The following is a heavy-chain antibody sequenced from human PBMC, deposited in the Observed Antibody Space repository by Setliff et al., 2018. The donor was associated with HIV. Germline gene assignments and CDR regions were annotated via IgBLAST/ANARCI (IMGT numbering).Heavy chain of an antibody. D-gene: IGHD6-13*01. Sequence: SETLSLTCAVYGGSFSGYYWSWIRQPPGKGLEWIGEINHSGSTNYNPSLKSRVTISVDTSKNQFSLKLSSVTAADTAVYYCARSGLYRGYRSRRYYYYMDVWGKGTTVTVSS. V-gene: IGHV4-34*01. CDR2: INHSGST. CDR1: GGSFSGYY. CDR3: ARSGLYRGYRSRRYYYYMDV. J-gene: IGHJ6*03.